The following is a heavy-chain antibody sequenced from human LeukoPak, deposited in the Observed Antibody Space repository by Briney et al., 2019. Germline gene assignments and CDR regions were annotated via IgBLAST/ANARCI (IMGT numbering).Heavy chain of an antibody. CDR3: ARDFSVGMIVVANMDV. J-gene: IGHJ6*03. Sequence: GASVKVSCKASGYTFTGYYMHWVRQAPGQGLEWMGWINPNSGGTNYAQKFQGRVTMTRDTSISTAYMELSRLRSDDTAVYYCARDFSVGMIVVANMDVWGKGTTVTVSS. CDR2: INPNSGGT. CDR1: GYTFTGYY. D-gene: IGHD3-22*01. V-gene: IGHV1-2*02.